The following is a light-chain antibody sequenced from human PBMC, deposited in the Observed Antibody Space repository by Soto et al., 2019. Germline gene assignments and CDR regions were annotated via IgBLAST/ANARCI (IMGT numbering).Light chain of an antibody. CDR2: DVT. Sequence: QSALTQPRSVSGSPGQSVTISCTGTNSDVGTYNYVSWYQQHPGKAPKLIIYDVTKRPSGVPDRFSGSKSGNTASLIISGLQAADEAEYYCCCCSYAGSSSFRVLFGGATKVTVL. CDR1: NSDVGTYNY. CDR3: CSYAGSSSFRVL. V-gene: IGLV2-11*01. J-gene: IGLJ2*01.